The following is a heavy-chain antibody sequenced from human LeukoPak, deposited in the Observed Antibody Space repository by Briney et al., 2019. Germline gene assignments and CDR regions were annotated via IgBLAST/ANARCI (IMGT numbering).Heavy chain of an antibody. CDR1: GGSISSSSYS. V-gene: IGHV4-39*01. Sequence: SETLSLTCTVSGGSISSSSYSWGWIRQPPGKGLEWIGNMYYSGSTYYNPSLKSRVTISVDTSKNQFSLKLSSVTAADTAVYYCARRRTATVDFDCWGQGTLVTVSS. D-gene: IGHD4-23*01. CDR3: ARRRTATVDFDC. J-gene: IGHJ4*02. CDR2: MYYSGST.